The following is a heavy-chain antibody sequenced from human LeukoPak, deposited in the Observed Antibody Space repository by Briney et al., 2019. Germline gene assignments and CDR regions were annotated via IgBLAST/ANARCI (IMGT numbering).Heavy chain of an antibody. CDR2: IYYSGST. Sequence: SGTLSLTCTVSGGSISSYYWSWIRQPPGKGLEWIGYIYYSGSTNYNPSLKSRVTISVDTSKNQFSLKLSSVTAADTAVYYCARGAYWFDPWGQGTLVTVSS. CDR3: ARGAYWFDP. V-gene: IGHV4-59*01. J-gene: IGHJ5*02. CDR1: GGSISSYY.